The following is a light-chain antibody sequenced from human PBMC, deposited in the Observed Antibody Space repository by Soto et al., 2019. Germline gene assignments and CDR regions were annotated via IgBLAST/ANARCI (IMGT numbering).Light chain of an antibody. J-gene: IGLJ3*02. CDR3: YSTDSSGNHRV. CDR1: ALPKKY. V-gene: IGLV3-10*01. CDR2: EDY. Sequence: SYELTQPPSVSVSPGQTARITCSGDALPKKYAYWYQQKSGQAPVLVIYEDYKRPSGIPERFSGSSSGTMATLIISGAQVEDESDYYCYSTDSSGNHRVFGGGTKVTVL.